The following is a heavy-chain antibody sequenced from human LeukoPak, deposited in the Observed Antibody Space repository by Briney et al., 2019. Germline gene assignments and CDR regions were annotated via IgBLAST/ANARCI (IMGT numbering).Heavy chain of an antibody. D-gene: IGHD2-21*01. J-gene: IGHJ4*02. CDR3: ARGQLRGSETALFD. CDR1: GYTFTSYY. Sequence: AASVKVSCKASGYTFTSYYINCVRQATGQGLEWMVWMRSNSGNTGHAQKFQGRVSMTRKTSISTAYMELSSLRSEETAVYYCARGQLRGSETALFDWGQGNLVTVSS. V-gene: IGHV1-8*01. CDR2: MRSNSGNT.